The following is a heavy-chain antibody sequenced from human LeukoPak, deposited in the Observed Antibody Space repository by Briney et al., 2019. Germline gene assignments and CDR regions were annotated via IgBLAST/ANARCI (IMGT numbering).Heavy chain of an antibody. J-gene: IGHJ4*02. CDR2: IYYNGNT. Sequence: SETLSLTCTVSGGSINNNYWSWFRQSPGKGLEWIGYIYYNGNTNYNTSLESRVTISVDTFKNQIHPRLSSVTAADTAVYYCARGGWSQDYWGQGTLVTVSS. CDR1: GGSINNNY. V-gene: IGHV4-59*01. CDR3: ARGGWSQDY. D-gene: IGHD6-19*01.